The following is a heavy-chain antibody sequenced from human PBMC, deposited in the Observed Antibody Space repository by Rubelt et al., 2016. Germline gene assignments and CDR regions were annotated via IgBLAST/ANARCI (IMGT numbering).Heavy chain of an antibody. D-gene: IGHD2-21*02. CDR2: VSHTGGT. CDR3: AGGFPRPKSDVF. CDR1: GYSISSGYF. J-gene: IGHJ1*01. V-gene: IGHV4-38-2*02. Sequence: QLQLQESGPGLVLPSETLSLTCTVSGYSISSGYFWGWIRPTPEKRLEWIGHVSHTGGTFYNPSLRSRVTISADTSKSQFSLNLGSVTAAYTAVYYGAGGFPRPKSDVFWGHGTLVTVSS.